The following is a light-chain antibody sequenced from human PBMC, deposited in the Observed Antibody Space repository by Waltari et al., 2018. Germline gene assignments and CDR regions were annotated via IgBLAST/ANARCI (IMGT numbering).Light chain of an antibody. CDR2: EVN. Sequence: QSALTQPPPASGSPGQSVTISCTGTSSDVGAYNYVSWYQQHPGNAPKLMIYEVNKRPSGVPDRFSGSKSGNTTSLTVTWLRTGDEADYYCSSYAGSNNPGRVFGGGTKLTVL. CDR1: SSDVGAYNY. V-gene: IGLV2-8*01. CDR3: SSYAGSNNPGRV. J-gene: IGLJ3*02.